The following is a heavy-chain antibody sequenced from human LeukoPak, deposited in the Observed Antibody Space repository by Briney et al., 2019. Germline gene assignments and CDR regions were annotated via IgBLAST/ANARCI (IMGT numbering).Heavy chain of an antibody. Sequence: SETLSLTCAVHGGSFRGYYWSWIRQPPGKGLEWIGEINHSGSINYNPSLKSRVTISVDTSKNQFSLKLSSVTAADTAVYYCARGRRFLEWLSLFDYWGQGTMVTVSS. CDR2: INHSGSI. CDR1: GGSFRGYY. V-gene: IGHV4-34*01. J-gene: IGHJ4*02. CDR3: ARGRRFLEWLSLFDY. D-gene: IGHD3-3*01.